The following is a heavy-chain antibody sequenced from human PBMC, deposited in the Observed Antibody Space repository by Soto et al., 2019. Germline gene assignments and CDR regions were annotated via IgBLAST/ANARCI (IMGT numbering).Heavy chain of an antibody. CDR2: ISYDGSNK. CDR1: GFTFSSYG. Sequence: QVQLVESGGGVVQPGRSLRLSCAASGFTFSSYGMHWVRQAPGKGLEWVAVISYDGSNKYYADSVKGRFTISRDNSKNTVYLQMNSLRAEDTAVYYCAKTRGIGPKPSRDYYYYGMDVWGQGTTVTVSS. D-gene: IGHD2-15*01. J-gene: IGHJ6*02. CDR3: AKTRGIGPKPSRDYYYYGMDV. V-gene: IGHV3-30*18.